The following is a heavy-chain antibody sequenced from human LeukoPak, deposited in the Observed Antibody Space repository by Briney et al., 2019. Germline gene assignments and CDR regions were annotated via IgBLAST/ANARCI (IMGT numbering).Heavy chain of an antibody. CDR3: ARWGRWLHRYYFDY. D-gene: IGHD5-24*01. CDR2: ISSSGSTI. J-gene: IGHJ4*02. Sequence: PGGSLRLSCAASGFTFSIYNMNWVRQAPGKGLEWVSYISSSGSTIYYADSVKGRFTISRDNAKNSLYLQMNSLRAEDTAVYYCARWGRWLHRYYFDYWGQGTLVTVSS. CDR1: GFTFSIYN. V-gene: IGHV3-48*04.